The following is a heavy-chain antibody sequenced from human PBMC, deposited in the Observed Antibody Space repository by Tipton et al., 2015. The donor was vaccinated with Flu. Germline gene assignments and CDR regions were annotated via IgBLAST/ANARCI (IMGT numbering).Heavy chain of an antibody. Sequence: TLSLTCSVSGGSINGYYWSWMRRPPGKGLECLGFISGTGSTDHTPFLKSRVTISVDTSKSQFSLMLRSVTAADTAVYYCARLSYYDVDLKNFYFDSWGQGTLVTVSS. V-gene: IGHV4-4*08. CDR1: GGSINGYY. CDR3: ARLSYYDVDLKNFYFDS. CDR2: ISGTGST. J-gene: IGHJ4*02. D-gene: IGHD3-10*02.